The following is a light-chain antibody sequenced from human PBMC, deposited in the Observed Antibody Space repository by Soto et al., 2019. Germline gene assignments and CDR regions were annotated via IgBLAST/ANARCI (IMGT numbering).Light chain of an antibody. Sequence: DIQMTQSPSTLSASIGDRVTITCRASQSISSWLAWYQQKPGKAPKLLIYKASSLESGVPSRFSGSGSGTEFTLTISCLQPDDFATYYCQQYTSLGTFGQGTKVEIK. V-gene: IGKV1-5*03. CDR1: QSISSW. J-gene: IGKJ1*01. CDR2: KAS. CDR3: QQYTSLGT.